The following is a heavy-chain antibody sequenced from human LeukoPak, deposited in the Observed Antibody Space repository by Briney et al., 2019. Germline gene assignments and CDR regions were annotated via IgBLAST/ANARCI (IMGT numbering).Heavy chain of an antibody. J-gene: IGHJ4*02. D-gene: IGHD2-21*01. CDR3: APADSDY. CDR1: GFTFSNYA. Sequence: GGSLRLSCAASGFTFSNYAMIWGREAPGKGLEWVSAISGSRGGTYYADSVKGRFTISRDNSKNTLYLQMNSLRAEDTAIYYCAPADSDYWGQGTLVTVSS. CDR2: ISGSRGGT. V-gene: IGHV3-23*01.